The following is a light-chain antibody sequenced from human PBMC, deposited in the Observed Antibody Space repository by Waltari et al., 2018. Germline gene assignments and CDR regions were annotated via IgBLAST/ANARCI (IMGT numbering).Light chain of an antibody. CDR2: KAT. Sequence: SYELTQPPSVSVSPGQTATTICSGDAVPDQYDYWSQQKPGQDPVMVIYKATERPSGIPERFSGSSSGTEVTLTISGVQAEDEADFYCQLADRSGSYLVFGGGTKLTVL. J-gene: IGLJ2*01. V-gene: IGLV3-25*03. CDR1: AVPDQY. CDR3: QLADRSGSYLV.